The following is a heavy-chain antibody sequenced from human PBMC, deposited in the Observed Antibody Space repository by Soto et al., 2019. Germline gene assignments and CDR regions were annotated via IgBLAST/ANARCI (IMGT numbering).Heavy chain of an antibody. CDR2: MNPNSGNT. V-gene: IGHV1-8*01. CDR3: ARGPLEVRWLAHFQH. D-gene: IGHD6-19*01. Sequence: ASVKVSCKASGYTFTNYDINWVRQATGQGLEWMGWMNPNSGNTGYAQKFQGRVTMTRNTSISTAYMELSSLRSEDTAVYYCARGPLEVRWLAHFQHWGQGTLVTVSS. CDR1: GYTFTNYD. J-gene: IGHJ1*01.